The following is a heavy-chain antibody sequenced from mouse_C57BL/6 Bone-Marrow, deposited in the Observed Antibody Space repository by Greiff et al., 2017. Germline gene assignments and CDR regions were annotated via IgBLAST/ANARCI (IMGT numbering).Heavy chain of an antibody. CDR3: ARIYYDYDGLYYYAMDY. V-gene: IGHV1-19*01. J-gene: IGHJ4*01. CDR1: GYTFTDYY. D-gene: IGHD2-4*01. Sequence: VQLQQSGPVLVKPGASVKMSCKASGYTFTDYYMNWVKQSHGKSLEWIGVINPYNGGTSYNQKFKGKATLTVDNASSTAYMELNSLRYEDSAVYYCARIYYDYDGLYYYAMDYWGQGTSVTVSS. CDR2: INPYNGGT.